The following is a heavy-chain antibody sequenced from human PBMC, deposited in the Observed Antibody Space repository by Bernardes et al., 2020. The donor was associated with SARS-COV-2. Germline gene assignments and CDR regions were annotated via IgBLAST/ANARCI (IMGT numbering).Heavy chain of an antibody. V-gene: IGHV3-30*18. CDR1: GFTFSSYG. D-gene: IGHD5-12*01. CDR2: ISFDGNNK. J-gene: IGHJ6*02. Sequence: GGSLRLSCAASGFTFSSYGIHWVRQAPGKVLEWVAVISFDGNNKYYADSVKGRFTISRDNSMNTLYLQMNSLRTEDTAVYYCAKDSRLVARYYFYALDVWGQGTTVNVSS. CDR3: AKDSRLVARYYFYALDV.